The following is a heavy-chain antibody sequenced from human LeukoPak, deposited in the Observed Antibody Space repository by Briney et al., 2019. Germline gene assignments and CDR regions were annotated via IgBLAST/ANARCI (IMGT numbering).Heavy chain of an antibody. V-gene: IGHV4-38-2*02. CDR3: ARDNYGAFDY. CDR1: GYSFSSGYY. J-gene: IGHJ4*02. D-gene: IGHD4-11*01. CDR2: IFHSGTT. Sequence: PSETLSLTCAVSGYSFSSGYYWGWIRQPPGKGLEWIAVIFHSGTTSYYPSLTSRVTISLDTSKNQFSLRLSSVTAADTAVYFCARDNYGAFDYWGQGTLVTVSS.